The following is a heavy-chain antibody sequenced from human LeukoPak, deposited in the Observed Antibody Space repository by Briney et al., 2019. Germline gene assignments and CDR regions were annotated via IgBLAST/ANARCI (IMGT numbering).Heavy chain of an antibody. CDR3: AKGHYDSSGDDAFDI. CDR2: IWYDGSNK. J-gene: IGHJ3*02. Sequence: GGSLRLSCAASGFTFSSYGMHWVRQAPGKGLEWVAVIWYDGSNKYYADSVKGRFTISRDSSKNTLYLQMSSLRAEDTAVYYCAKGHYDSSGDDAFDIWGQGTMVTVSS. CDR1: GFTFSSYG. D-gene: IGHD3-22*01. V-gene: IGHV3-33*06.